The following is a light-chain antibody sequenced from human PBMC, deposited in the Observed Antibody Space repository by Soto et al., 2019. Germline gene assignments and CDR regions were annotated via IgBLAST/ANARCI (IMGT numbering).Light chain of an antibody. V-gene: IGKV1-6*01. J-gene: IGKJ1*01. CDR3: LQDHNFPRT. CDR1: QGIRND. Sequence: AIEMNQSPSYLSVSVGNRVTITCLASQGIRNDLGWYQQRPGKAAKLLIYAASTLQSGVPSRFSGSGSGTDFTLTISSLQHEDFATYFCLQDHNFPRTFGQATKV. CDR2: AAS.